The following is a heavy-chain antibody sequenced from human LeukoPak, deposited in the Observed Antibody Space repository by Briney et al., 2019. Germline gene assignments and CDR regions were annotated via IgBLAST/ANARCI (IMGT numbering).Heavy chain of an antibody. Sequence: PGRSLRLSRAASGFTFSSYGMHWVRQAPGKGLEWVAVISYDGSNKYYADSAKGRFTISRDNSKNTLYLQMNSLRAEDTAVYYCAKWGSSWYYDYWGQGTLVTVSS. CDR3: AKWGSSWYYDY. V-gene: IGHV3-30*18. CDR2: ISYDGSNK. CDR1: GFTFSSYG. J-gene: IGHJ4*02. D-gene: IGHD6-13*01.